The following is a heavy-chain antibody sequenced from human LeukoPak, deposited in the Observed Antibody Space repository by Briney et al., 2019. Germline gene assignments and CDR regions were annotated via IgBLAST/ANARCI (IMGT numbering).Heavy chain of an antibody. Sequence: GGSLRLSCAASGFTVSSNYMSWVRQAPGKGLEWVSVIYSGGSTYYADSVKGRFTISRDNSKNTLYLQMNSLRAEDTAVYYCARDRFARYFDWLPIYYYGMDVWGQGTTVTVSS. J-gene: IGHJ6*02. CDR1: GFTVSSNY. CDR2: IYSGGST. D-gene: IGHD3-9*01. CDR3: ARDRFARYFDWLPIYYYGMDV. V-gene: IGHV3-53*01.